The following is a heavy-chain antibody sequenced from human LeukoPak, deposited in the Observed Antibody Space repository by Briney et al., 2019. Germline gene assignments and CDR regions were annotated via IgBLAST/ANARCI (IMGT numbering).Heavy chain of an antibody. J-gene: IGHJ4*02. CDR3: ARGGVYSSGSYYLYYFDY. Sequence: EGSLRLSCVASGFTFSSYAMHWVRQAPGKGLEWVALISYDGSNKYYADSVKGRFTISRDNSKNTLYLQMNSLRAEDTAVYYCARGGVYSSGSYYLYYFDYWGQGTLVTVSS. CDR2: ISYDGSNK. CDR1: GFTFSSYA. D-gene: IGHD6-19*01. V-gene: IGHV3-30-3*01.